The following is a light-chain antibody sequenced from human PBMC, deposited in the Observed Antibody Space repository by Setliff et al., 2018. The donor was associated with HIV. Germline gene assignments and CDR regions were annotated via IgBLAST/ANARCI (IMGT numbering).Light chain of an antibody. J-gene: IGLJ1*01. V-gene: IGLV2-14*03. Sequence: QSVLTQPASVSGFPGQSITISCTGSSSDVGSYNYVSWYQQHPGKAPKLMISDVSKRPSGVSNRFSGSKSGNTASLTISGLQAEDEADYYCSSYTSISPPYVFGTGT. CDR1: SSDVGSYNY. CDR2: DVS. CDR3: SSYTSISPPYV.